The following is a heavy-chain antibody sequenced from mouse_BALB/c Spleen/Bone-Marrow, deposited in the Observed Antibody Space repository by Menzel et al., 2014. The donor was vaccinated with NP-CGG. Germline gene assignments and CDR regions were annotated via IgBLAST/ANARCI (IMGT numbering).Heavy chain of an antibody. CDR2: IDPASGDT. CDR3: SRDYGGTAWFAY. CDR1: GFKFKDTH. V-gene: IGHV14-3*02. D-gene: IGHD1-1*01. J-gene: IGHJ3*01. Sequence: EVQLQQSGAELVKPGASVKLSCTASGFKFKDTHMHWVKQRPEQGLEWIGRIDPASGDTKYDPKFQGKAAITGDTSSNTAYLQLCSLTSEDTAVYYCSRDYGGTAWFAYWGQGTLVTVSA.